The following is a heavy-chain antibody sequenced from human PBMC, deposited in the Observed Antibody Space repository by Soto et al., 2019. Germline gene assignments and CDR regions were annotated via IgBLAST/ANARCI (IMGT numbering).Heavy chain of an antibody. Sequence: ASVKVSCKASGYTFTIYAMHWVRQAPGQRLEWMGWINAGNGNTKYSQKFQGRVTITRDTSASTAYMELSSLRSEDTAVYYCARGDYVWGSYNWFDPWGQGTLVTVSS. CDR2: INAGNGNT. D-gene: IGHD3-16*01. V-gene: IGHV1-3*01. CDR3: ARGDYVWGSYNWFDP. CDR1: GYTFTIYA. J-gene: IGHJ5*02.